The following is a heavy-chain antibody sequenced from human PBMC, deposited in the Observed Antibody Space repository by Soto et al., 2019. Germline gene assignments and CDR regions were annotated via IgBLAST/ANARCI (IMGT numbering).Heavy chain of an antibody. CDR2: IYSGGST. Sequence: PGGSLRLSCAASGFTVSSNYMSWVRQAPGKGLEWVSVIYSGGSTYYADSVKGRFTISRDNSKNTLYLQMNSLRAEDTAVYYCARDLRFLEWLRPLYYYYGMDVWGQGTTVTVSS. CDR1: GFTVSSNY. J-gene: IGHJ6*02. V-gene: IGHV3-53*01. CDR3: ARDLRFLEWLRPLYYYYGMDV. D-gene: IGHD3-3*01.